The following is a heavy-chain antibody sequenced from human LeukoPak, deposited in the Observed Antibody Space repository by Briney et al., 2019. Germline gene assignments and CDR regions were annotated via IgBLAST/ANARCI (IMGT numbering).Heavy chain of an antibody. CDR2: INHSGST. V-gene: IGHV4-34*01. CDR1: GGSFSGYY. J-gene: IGHJ4*02. D-gene: IGHD3-9*01. Sequence: KPSETLSLTCAVYGGSFSGYYWSWIRLPPGKGLEWIGEINHSGSTNYNPSLKSRVTISVDTSKNQFSLKLSSVTAADTAVYYCARGRRITIAYRVSFGVDYWGQGTLVTVSS. CDR3: ARGRRITIAYRVSFGVDY.